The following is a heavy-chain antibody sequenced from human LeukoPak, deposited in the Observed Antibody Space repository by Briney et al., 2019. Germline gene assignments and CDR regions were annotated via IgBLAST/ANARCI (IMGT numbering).Heavy chain of an antibody. CDR2: INPNSVAT. V-gene: IGHV1-46*01. Sequence: ASVKVSCKASGYTFTSYFMNWVRQAPGQGLEWMGRINPNSVATRYAQKFQDRTIVTRDTSTSTVYMGLSSLRSEDTAVYIWARGSSVWPANFDWWGQGTLVTVSS. CDR3: ARGSSVWPANFDW. CDR1: GYTFTSYF. D-gene: IGHD5/OR15-5a*01. J-gene: IGHJ4*02.